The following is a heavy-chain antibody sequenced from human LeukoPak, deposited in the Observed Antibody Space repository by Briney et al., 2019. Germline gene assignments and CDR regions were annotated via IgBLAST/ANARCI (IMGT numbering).Heavy chain of an antibody. V-gene: IGHV3-23*01. J-gene: IGHJ4*02. Sequence: GGSLRLSCAASGFTFSSYAMSWVRQAPGKGLEWVSAISGSGGSTYYADSVKGRFTISRDNSKNTLYLQMNSLRAEDTAVYYCAITPVKTTVTTWVDYWGQGTLVTVSS. CDR2: ISGSGGST. CDR3: AITPVKTTVTTWVDY. D-gene: IGHD4-17*01. CDR1: GFTFSSYA.